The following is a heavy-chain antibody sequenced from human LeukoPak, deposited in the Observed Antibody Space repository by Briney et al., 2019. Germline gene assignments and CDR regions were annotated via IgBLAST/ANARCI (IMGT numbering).Heavy chain of an antibody. V-gene: IGHV4-59*12. CDR3: ARSGGDNYYDSSGYLY. CDR1: GGSISSYY. J-gene: IGHJ4*02. CDR2: IYYSGST. Sequence: PSETLSLTCTVSGGSISSYYWSWIRQPPGKGLEWIGYIYYSGSTNYNPFLKSRVTISVDTSKNQFSLKLSSVTAADTAVYYCARSGGDNYYDSSGYLYWGQGTLVTVSS. D-gene: IGHD3-22*01.